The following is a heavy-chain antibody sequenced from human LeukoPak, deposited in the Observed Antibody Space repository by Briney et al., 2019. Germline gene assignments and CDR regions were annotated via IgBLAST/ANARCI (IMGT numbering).Heavy chain of an antibody. Sequence: PGGSLRLSCAASGFTFSIYAMSWVRQAPGKGLEWVSAISGSGGSTYYADSVKGRFTISRDNSKNTLYLQMNSLRAEDTAVYYCANWAAIYYYDSSGSSPGSFFDYWGQGTLVTVSS. CDR2: ISGSGGST. CDR3: ANWAAIYYYDSSGSSPGSFFDY. V-gene: IGHV3-23*01. J-gene: IGHJ4*02. D-gene: IGHD3-22*01. CDR1: GFTFSIYA.